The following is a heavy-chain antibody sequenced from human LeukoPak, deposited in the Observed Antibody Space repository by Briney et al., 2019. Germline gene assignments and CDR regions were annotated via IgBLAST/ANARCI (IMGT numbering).Heavy chain of an antibody. Sequence: GGSLRLSCAASGFTFSSYGMHWVRQAPGKGLEWVAVISYDGSNKYYADSVKGRFTISRDNSKNTLYLQMNSLRAEDTAVYYCASGATSWAHMDVWGEGTTVTVSS. CDR2: ISYDGSNK. V-gene: IGHV3-30*03. CDR3: ASGATSWAHMDV. CDR1: GFTFSSYG. D-gene: IGHD3-16*01. J-gene: IGHJ6*03.